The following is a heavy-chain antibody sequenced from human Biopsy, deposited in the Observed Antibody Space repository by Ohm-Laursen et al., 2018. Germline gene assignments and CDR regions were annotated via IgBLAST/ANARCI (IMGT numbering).Heavy chain of an antibody. CDR2: IWYDGSDQ. V-gene: IGHV3-33*01. D-gene: IGHD1-26*01. J-gene: IGHJ4*02. CDR1: GFIFKSYG. CDR3: ARDRREHYQFDH. Sequence: SLRLSCAASGFIFKSYGMHWVRQAPGKGLEWVALIWYDGSDQYYADSVKGRFTISRDNSKNTVYLQMNSLRAEDTAVYYCARDRREHYQFDHWGQGTRVTVSS.